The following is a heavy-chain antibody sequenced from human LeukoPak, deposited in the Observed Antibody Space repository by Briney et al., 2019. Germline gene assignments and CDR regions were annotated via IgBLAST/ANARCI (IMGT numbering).Heavy chain of an antibody. CDR1: GYTFTSYD. CDR2: MNPNSGNT. V-gene: IGHV1-8*01. J-gene: IGHJ4*02. D-gene: IGHD2-8*02. CDR3: AITPDHRTGYYFDY. Sequence: GASVKVSCKASGYTFTSYDINWVRQATGQGLEWREWMNPNSGNTGYAQKFQGRVTMTRNTSISTAYMELSSLRSEDTAVYYCAITPDHRTGYYFDYWGQGTLVTVSS.